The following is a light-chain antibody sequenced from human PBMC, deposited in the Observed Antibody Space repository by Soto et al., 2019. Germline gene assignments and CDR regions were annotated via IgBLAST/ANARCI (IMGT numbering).Light chain of an antibody. Sequence: EIVMTQSPATLSLSPGDRATLSCRASQSVSSNLAWYQQKPGQAPRLLIYDASNRATGIPARFSGSGSGTDFTLTISSLEPEDFAVYYCQQRSNWPPITFGQGTRLEI. J-gene: IGKJ5*01. CDR3: QQRSNWPPIT. CDR2: DAS. CDR1: QSVSSN. V-gene: IGKV3-11*01.